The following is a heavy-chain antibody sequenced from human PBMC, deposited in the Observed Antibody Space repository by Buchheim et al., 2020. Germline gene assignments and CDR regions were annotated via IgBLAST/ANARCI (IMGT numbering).Heavy chain of an antibody. CDR2: FYYSGNT. CDR1: GGSIRSSNYY. V-gene: IGHV4-39*07. Sequence: QLQLQESGPGLMKPSETLSLTCTVSGGSIRSSNYYWGWIRQPPGKGLEWIGSFYYSGNTYYNPSLKSRVTILVDTSKNQFSLNLSSVTAADTAVYFCARDLGGYSYGWFDYWGQGTL. CDR3: ARDLGGYSYGWFDY. D-gene: IGHD5-18*01. J-gene: IGHJ4*02.